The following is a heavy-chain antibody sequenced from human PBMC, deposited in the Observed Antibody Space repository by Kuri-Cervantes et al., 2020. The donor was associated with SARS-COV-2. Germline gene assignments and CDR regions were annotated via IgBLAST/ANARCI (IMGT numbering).Heavy chain of an antibody. CDR3: ARITEYSSSSSGALPAFDT. V-gene: IGHV2-26*01. D-gene: IGHD6-6*01. CDR1: GFTFSSYTM. Sequence: LRLSCAASGFTFSSYTMNWVRQAPGKALEWLAHIFSNDEKSYSTSLKSRLTISKDTSKSQLVLTMTNMDPVDTATYYCARITEYSSSSSGALPAFDTWGQGTMVTVSS. J-gene: IGHJ3*02. CDR2: IFSNDEK.